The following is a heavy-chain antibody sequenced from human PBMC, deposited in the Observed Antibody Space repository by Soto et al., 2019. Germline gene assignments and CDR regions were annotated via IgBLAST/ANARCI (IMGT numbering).Heavy chain of an antibody. V-gene: IGHV3-9*01. CDR1: GFIFDDYG. CDR2: ISLNGDTK. Sequence: EVQLVESGGGLVQPGRSLRLSCAASGFIFDDYGMHWVRQAPGKGLEWVSGISLNGDTKGYADSVKGRFTISRDNAKNSLYLKMNSLRVEDTALYYCAKGRSYASGLGQSWFDPWGQGTLVTVSS. J-gene: IGHJ5*02. D-gene: IGHD3-10*01. CDR3: AKGRSYASGLGQSWFDP.